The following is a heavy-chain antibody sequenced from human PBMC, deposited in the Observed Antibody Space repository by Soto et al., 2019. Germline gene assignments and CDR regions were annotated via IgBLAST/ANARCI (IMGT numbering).Heavy chain of an antibody. J-gene: IGHJ4*02. V-gene: IGHV3-30*04. CDR3: ARDHSSGWYFDY. CDR2: ISYDGSNK. D-gene: IGHD6-19*01. CDR1: GFTFSSYA. Sequence: GGSLKLSCAASGFTFSSYAMHWVRQAPGKGLEWVAVISYDGSNKYYADSVKGRFTISRDNSKNTLYLQMNSLRAEDTAVYYCARDHSSGWYFDYWGQGTLVTVSS.